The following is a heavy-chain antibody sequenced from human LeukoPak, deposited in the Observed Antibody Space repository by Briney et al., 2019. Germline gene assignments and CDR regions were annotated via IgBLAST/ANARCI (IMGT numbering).Heavy chain of an antibody. Sequence: GGSLRLSCAASGFTFSSYWMNWVRQAPGKGLEWVSYISSSSSTIYYADSVKGRFTISRDNAKNSLYLQMNSLRAEDTAVYYCASGADFWSGYSPYWGQGTLVTVSS. CDR3: ASGADFWSGYSPY. J-gene: IGHJ4*02. V-gene: IGHV3-48*01. D-gene: IGHD3-3*01. CDR1: GFTFSSYW. CDR2: ISSSSSTI.